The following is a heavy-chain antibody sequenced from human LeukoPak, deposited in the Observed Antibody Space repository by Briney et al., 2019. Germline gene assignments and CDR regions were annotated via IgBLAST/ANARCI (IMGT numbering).Heavy chain of an antibody. CDR3: ARDKNNRILMPRVDAFDF. CDR1: GFTFSSYE. J-gene: IGHJ3*01. CDR2: ISGTGSTR. V-gene: IGHV3-48*03. D-gene: IGHD1-14*01. Sequence: PPGGSLRLSCAASGFTFSSYEMNWVRQAPGKGLEWVSYISGTGSTRYYADSVKGRFTISRVNAQNALYLQMNSLRAEDTAVYFCARDKNNRILMPRVDAFDFWGQGTMVTVSS.